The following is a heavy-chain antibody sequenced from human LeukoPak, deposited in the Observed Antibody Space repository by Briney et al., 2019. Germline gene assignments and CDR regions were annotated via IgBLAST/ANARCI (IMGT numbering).Heavy chain of an antibody. V-gene: IGHV1-69*13. D-gene: IGHD6-13*01. CDR1: GGTFSSYA. CDR3: ARGLGSWLNGYYFDY. CDR2: IIPIFGTA. Sequence: GASVKVSCKASGGTFSSYAISWVRQAPGQGLEWMGGIIPIFGTANYAQKFQGRVTITADESTSTAYMELSSLRSEDTAVYYCARGLGSWLNGYYFDYWGQGTLVTVSS. J-gene: IGHJ4*02.